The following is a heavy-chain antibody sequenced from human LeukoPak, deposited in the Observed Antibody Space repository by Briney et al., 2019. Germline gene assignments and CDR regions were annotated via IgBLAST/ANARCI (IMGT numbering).Heavy chain of an antibody. D-gene: IGHD3-22*01. Sequence: GGSLRLSCAASGFTFSSYGMHWVRQAPGKGLEWVSSISSSSSYIYYADSVKGRFTISRDNAKNSLYLQMNSLRAEDTAVYYCARDHYDSSGYYCLDYWGQGTLVTVSS. CDR2: ISSSSSYI. CDR1: GFTFSSYG. J-gene: IGHJ4*02. CDR3: ARDHYDSSGYYCLDY. V-gene: IGHV3-21*01.